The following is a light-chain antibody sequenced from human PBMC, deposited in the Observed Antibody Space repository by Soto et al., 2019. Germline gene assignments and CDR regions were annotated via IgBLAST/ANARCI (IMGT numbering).Light chain of an antibody. J-gene: IGLJ1*01. Sequence: QAALTQPASVSGSPGQSIAISCTGASIDVGGYNYVSWYQQHPGKAPKLMIYDVASRPSGVSDRFSGSKSGNTASLTISGLQAEDEADYYCSSYTSSSTLSVFGTGPKVTVL. CDR2: DVA. CDR1: SIDVGGYNY. V-gene: IGLV2-14*03. CDR3: SSYTSSSTLSV.